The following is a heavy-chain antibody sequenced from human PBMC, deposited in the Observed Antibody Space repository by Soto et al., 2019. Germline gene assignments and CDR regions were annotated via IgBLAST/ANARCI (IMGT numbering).Heavy chain of an antibody. CDR3: ASAVIGRYYYYGMDV. V-gene: IGHV4-34*01. Sequence: SETLSLTCAVYGGSFSGYYWSWIRQPPGKGLEWIGEINHSGSTNYNPSLKSRVTISVDTSKDQFSLKLSSVTAADTAVYYCASAVIGRYYYYGMDVWGQGTTVTVSS. D-gene: IGHD3-10*01. CDR2: INHSGST. J-gene: IGHJ6*02. CDR1: GGSFSGYY.